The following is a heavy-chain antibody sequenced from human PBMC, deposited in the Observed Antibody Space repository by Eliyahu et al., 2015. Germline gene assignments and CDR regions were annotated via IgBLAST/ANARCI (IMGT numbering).Heavy chain of an antibody. J-gene: IGHJ4*02. CDR3: AKGGRSGSYRAEFDY. D-gene: IGHD1-26*01. CDR1: GFTXXXYA. V-gene: IGHV3-23*01. Sequence: EVQLLESGGGXVQPGGSXRLXCAAXGFTXXXYAXSWXRQAPGKGLEWVSAISGSGGSTYYPDSVKGRFTISRDNSKNTLYLQMNSLRAEDTAVYYCAKGGRSGSYRAEFDYWGQGTLVTVSS. CDR2: ISGSGGST.